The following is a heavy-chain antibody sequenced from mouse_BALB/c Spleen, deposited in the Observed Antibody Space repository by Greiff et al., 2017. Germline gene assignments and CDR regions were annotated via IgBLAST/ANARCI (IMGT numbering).Heavy chain of an antibody. D-gene: IGHD2-1*01. CDR3: ARHLYGNYDYPYAMDY. CDR1: GFTFSSYG. J-gene: IGHJ4*01. Sequence: VKLVESGGDLVKPGGSLKLSCAASGFTFSSYGMSWVRQTPDKRLEWVATISSGGSYTYYPDSVKGRFTISRDNAKNTLYLQMSSLKSEDTAMYYCARHLYGNYDYPYAMDYWGQGTSVTVSS. CDR2: ISSGGSYT. V-gene: IGHV5-6*02.